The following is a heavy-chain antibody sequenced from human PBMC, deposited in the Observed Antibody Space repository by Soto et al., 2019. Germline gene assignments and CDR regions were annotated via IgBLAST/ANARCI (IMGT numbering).Heavy chain of an antibody. CDR3: ARDSPYYGSGSPEGYFDY. J-gene: IGHJ4*02. Sequence: QVQLVQSGAEVKKPGSSVKVSCKASGGTFSSYAISWVRQAPGQGLEWMGGIIPIFGTANYAQKFQGRVTITADEAPSTAYMELSSLRSEDTAVYYCARDSPYYGSGSPEGYFDYWGQGTLVTVSS. CDR2: IIPIFGTA. D-gene: IGHD3-10*01. CDR1: GGTFSSYA. V-gene: IGHV1-69*01.